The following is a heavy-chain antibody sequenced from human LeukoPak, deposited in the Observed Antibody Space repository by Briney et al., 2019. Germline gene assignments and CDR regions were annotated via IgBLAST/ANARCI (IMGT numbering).Heavy chain of an antibody. J-gene: IGHJ5*02. Sequence: SETLSLTCAVYGGSFSGYYRSWIRQPPGKGLEWIGEINHSGSTNYNPSLKSRVTISVDTSKNQFSLKLSSVTAADTAVYYCARERSSSWNQYNWFDPWGQGTLVTVSS. CDR1: GGSFSGYY. D-gene: IGHD6-13*01. V-gene: IGHV4-34*01. CDR2: INHSGST. CDR3: ARERSSSWNQYNWFDP.